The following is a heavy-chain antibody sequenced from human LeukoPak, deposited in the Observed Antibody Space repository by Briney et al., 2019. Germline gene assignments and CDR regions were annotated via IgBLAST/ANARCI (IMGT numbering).Heavy chain of an antibody. D-gene: IGHD6-6*01. V-gene: IGHV1-2*02. CDR1: GYTFTGYY. J-gene: IGHJ5*02. CDR3: ARDLVYSSSSGWFDP. CDR2: LNPNSGGT. Sequence: ASVTVSCKASGYTFTGYYMHWVRQAPGQGLEWMGWLNPNSGGTNYAQKFQGRVTMTRDTSISKAYMESNRLRSDDTAVYYCARDLVYSSSSGWFDPWGQGTLVTVSS.